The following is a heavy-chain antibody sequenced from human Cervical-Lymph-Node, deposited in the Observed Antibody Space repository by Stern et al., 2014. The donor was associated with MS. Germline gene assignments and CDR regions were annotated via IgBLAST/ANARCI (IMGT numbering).Heavy chain of an antibody. CDR1: GFTVSRDY. J-gene: IGHJ4*02. Sequence: EVQLVESGGGVIQPGGSLRLSCTASGFTVSRDYMTWVRQAPGPGLEWVSLITNVGSTFYTDSVKGRFTISRDDSKNTVYLHMTSLRAEDTAMYYCARDTSSPERSDWWGQGTLVTVSS. CDR2: ITNVGST. CDR3: ARDTSSPERSDW. D-gene: IGHD1-1*01. V-gene: IGHV3-53*01.